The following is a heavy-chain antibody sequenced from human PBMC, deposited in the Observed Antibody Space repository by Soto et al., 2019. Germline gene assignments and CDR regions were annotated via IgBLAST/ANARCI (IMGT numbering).Heavy chain of an antibody. CDR2: IIPIFGTA. Sequence: QVQLVQSGAEVKKPGSSVKVSCKASGGTFSSYAISWVRQAPGQGLEWMGGIIPIFGTANYAQKFQGRVTITADESTSKAYMELSSLRSEDTAVYYCASDHSRSRYYYYYGMDVWGQGTTVTVSS. CDR1: GGTFSSYA. V-gene: IGHV1-69*01. CDR3: ASDHSRSRYYYYYGMDV. D-gene: IGHD6-6*01. J-gene: IGHJ6*02.